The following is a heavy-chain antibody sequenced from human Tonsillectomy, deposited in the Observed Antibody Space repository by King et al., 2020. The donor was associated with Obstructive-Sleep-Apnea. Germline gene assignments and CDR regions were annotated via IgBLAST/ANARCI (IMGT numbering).Heavy chain of an antibody. V-gene: IGHV3-7*03. D-gene: IGHD2/OR15-2a*01. CDR1: GFTFSSYW. Sequence: VQLVESGGGLVQPGGSLRLSCAASGFTFSSYWMSWVRQAPGKGLEWVANIKQDGSEKYFVDSVKGRFTISRDNAKNSLYLQMNSLRAEDTAVYYCAREGAGSPSFVAFDIWGQGTMVTVSS. CDR3: AREGAGSPSFVAFDI. J-gene: IGHJ3*02. CDR2: IKQDGSEK.